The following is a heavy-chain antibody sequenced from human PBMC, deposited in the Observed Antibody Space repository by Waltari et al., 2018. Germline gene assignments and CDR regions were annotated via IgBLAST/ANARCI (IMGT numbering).Heavy chain of an antibody. Sequence: QLQLQESGPGLVKPSATLSLTCTASGGSISTNYNWGWIRQPPGKGLEWMGNMQYRGSTFYNPSLESRVTISLDTWKNQFSLRLSSVGAADTAVYFCGRIAFGDEGGYFQYWGQGTLVTVSS. CDR1: GGSISTNYN. J-gene: IGHJ1*01. CDR3: GRIAFGDEGGYFQY. CDR2: MQYRGST. V-gene: IGHV4-39*01. D-gene: IGHD4-17*01.